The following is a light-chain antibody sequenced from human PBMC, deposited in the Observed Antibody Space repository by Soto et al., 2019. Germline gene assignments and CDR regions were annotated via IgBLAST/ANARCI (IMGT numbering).Light chain of an antibody. Sequence: PGERATLSCRASQSVSSYLAWYQQKPGQAPRLLIYDASNRATGIPARFSGSGSGTDFTLTTSSLEPEDFAVYYCQQRSNWPSGLTFGGGTKVDIK. CDR1: QSVSSY. CDR2: DAS. V-gene: IGKV3-11*01. CDR3: QQRSNWPSGLT. J-gene: IGKJ4*01.